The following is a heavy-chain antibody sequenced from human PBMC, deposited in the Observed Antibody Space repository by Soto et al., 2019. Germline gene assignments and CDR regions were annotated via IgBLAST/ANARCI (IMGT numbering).Heavy chain of an antibody. CDR2: INSDGSST. CDR1: GFTFSSYW. V-gene: IGHV3-74*01. D-gene: IGHD2-2*01. CDR3: ARDRGNDIVVVPAAPRYYMDV. J-gene: IGHJ6*03. Sequence: GGSLRLSCAASGFTFSSYWMHWVRQAPGKGLVWVSRINSDGSSTSYADSVKGRFTISRDNAKNTLYLQMNSLRAEDTAVYYCARDRGNDIVVVPAAPRYYMDVWGKGTTVTVSS.